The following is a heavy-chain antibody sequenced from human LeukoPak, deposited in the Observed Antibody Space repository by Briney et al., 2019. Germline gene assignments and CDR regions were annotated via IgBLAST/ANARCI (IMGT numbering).Heavy chain of an antibody. CDR1: GGSISSSNW. CDR2: IYYTGDT. CDR3: ARDIGSQMATISDWFDP. V-gene: IGHV4-4*02. J-gene: IGHJ5*02. Sequence: SETLSLTCAVSGGSISSSNWWSWVRQPLGKGLEWIGSIYYTGDTYYNPSLKSRVTISVDTSRNQFSLKLTSATAADTAVYYCARDIGSQMATISDWFDPWGQGTLVTLSS. D-gene: IGHD5-24*01.